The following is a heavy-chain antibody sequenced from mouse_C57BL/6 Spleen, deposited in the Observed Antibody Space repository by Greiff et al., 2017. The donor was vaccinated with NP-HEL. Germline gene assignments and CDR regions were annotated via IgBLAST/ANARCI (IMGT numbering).Heavy chain of an antibody. CDR2: INPYNGGT. CDR3: ARREGPNEFAY. CDR1: GYTFTDYY. Sequence: EVQLQQSGPVLVKPGASVKMSCKASGYTFTDYYMNWVKQSHGKSLEWIGVINPYNGGTSYNQKFKGKATLTVDKSSSTAYMELNSLTSEDSAVYYCARREGPNEFAYWGQGTLVTVSA. J-gene: IGHJ3*01. V-gene: IGHV1-19*01.